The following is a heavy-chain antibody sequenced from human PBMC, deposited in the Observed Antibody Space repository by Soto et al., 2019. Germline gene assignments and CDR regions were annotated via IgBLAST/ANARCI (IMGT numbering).Heavy chain of an antibody. D-gene: IGHD2-15*01. Sequence: QVQLVQSGAEVKKPGASVKVSCKASGYTFTNFVMHWVRQAPGERLEWMGWINAANGNTKYSQKFQGSVIISMDTSASTAYMELSSLTSEYTSVYYCALDYAYCTGGSCPGKWGQETLVIVSS. CDR1: GYTFTNFV. V-gene: IGHV1-3*01. J-gene: IGHJ4*02. CDR3: ALDYAYCTGGSCPGK. CDR2: INAANGNT.